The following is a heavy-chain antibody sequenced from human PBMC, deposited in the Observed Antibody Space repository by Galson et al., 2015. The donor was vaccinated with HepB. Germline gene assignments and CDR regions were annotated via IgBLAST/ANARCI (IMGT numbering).Heavy chain of an antibody. V-gene: IGHV2-70*04. CDR2: IDWDDDK. D-gene: IGHD3-16*01. CDR1: VFSLSTSGMR. CDR3: TRLGPGLYFDY. J-gene: IGHJ4*02. Sequence: PALVKPTQTLTLTCTFSVFSLSTSGMRVSWIRQPPVKALEWLAPIDWDDDKFYSTSLKTRLTISKDTSKNQVGLTMTNMDPVDTATYYCTRLGPGLYFDYWGQGTLVTVSS.